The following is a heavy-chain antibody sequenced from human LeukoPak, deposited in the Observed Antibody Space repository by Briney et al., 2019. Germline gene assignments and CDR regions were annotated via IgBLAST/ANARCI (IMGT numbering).Heavy chain of an antibody. CDR3: ARDREDYYYYYGIDV. V-gene: IGHV3-33*01. J-gene: IGHJ6*02. Sequence: TGGSLRLSCAASGFTFSSYGMHWVRQAPGKGLEWVAVIWYDGSNKYYADSVKGRFTISRDNSKNTLYLQMNSLRAEDTAVYYCARDREDYYYYYGIDVWGQGTTVTVSS. CDR2: IWYDGSNK. CDR1: GFTFSSYG. D-gene: IGHD1-26*01.